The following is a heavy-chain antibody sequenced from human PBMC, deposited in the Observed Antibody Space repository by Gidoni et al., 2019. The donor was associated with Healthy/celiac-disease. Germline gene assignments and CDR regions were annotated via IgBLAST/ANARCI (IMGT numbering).Heavy chain of an antibody. CDR1: GGSISSGGYY. CDR2: IYYSGST. D-gene: IGHD6-6*01. Sequence: QVQLQGSGPGLVKPSQNLSLTCTVSGGSISSGGYYWSWIRQHPGKGLEWIGYIYYSGSTYYNPSLKSLVTISVDTSKNQFSLKLSSVTAADTAVYYCARASREYSSYYYYYMDVWGKGTTVTVSS. J-gene: IGHJ6*03. CDR3: ARASREYSSYYYYYMDV. V-gene: IGHV4-31*01.